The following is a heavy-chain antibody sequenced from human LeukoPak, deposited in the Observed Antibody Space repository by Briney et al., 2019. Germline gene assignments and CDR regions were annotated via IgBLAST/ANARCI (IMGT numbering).Heavy chain of an antibody. Sequence: PSETLSLTCTVSGGSISSGGYYWSWIRQPPGKGLEWIGYIYYSGSTYYNPSLKSRVTISVDTSKNQFSLKLSSVTAADTTVYYCARVSPYGGDFDYWGQGTLVTVSS. CDR1: GGSISSGGYY. V-gene: IGHV4-30-4*08. CDR3: ARVSPYGGDFDY. J-gene: IGHJ4*02. D-gene: IGHD4-23*01. CDR2: IYYSGST.